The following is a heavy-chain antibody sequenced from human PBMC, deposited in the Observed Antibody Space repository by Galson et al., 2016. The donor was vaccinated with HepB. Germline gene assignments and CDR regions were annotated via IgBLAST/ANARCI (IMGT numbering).Heavy chain of an antibody. D-gene: IGHD5-24*01. V-gene: IGHV3-53*01. CDR1: GFTVSNNY. Sequence: SLRLSCAASGFTVSNNYMSWVRQAPGKGLEWVSVIYSGGSTYYADSVKGRFTISRDNSKNTPYLQMNSLRAEDTAVYYCARDPMATRYYYYGMDVWAKGPRSPSP. CDR3: ARDPMATRYYYYGMDV. CDR2: IYSGGST. J-gene: IGHJ6*02.